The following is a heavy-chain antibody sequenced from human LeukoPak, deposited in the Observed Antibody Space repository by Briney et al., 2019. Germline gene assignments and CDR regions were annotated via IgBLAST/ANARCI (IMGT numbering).Heavy chain of an antibody. V-gene: IGHV3-23*01. CDR1: GFTFSSYD. J-gene: IGHJ1*01. D-gene: IGHD4-17*01. CDR3: AKDLGYGDFEYFQN. CDR2: ISGSGDNT. Sequence: GGSLRLSCAASGFTFSSYDMSWVRQAPGKGLEWVSGISGSGDNTYYADSVKGRFTISRDNSKNTLYLQMNSPRAEDTAIYYCAKDLGYGDFEYFQNWGQGTLVTVSS.